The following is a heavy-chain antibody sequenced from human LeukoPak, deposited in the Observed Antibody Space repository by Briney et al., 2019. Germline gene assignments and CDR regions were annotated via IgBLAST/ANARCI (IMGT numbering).Heavy chain of an antibody. V-gene: IGHV4-4*02. CDR1: GGSISSNNW. J-gene: IGHJ3*02. CDR3: ARENCRGATCYSMWGAFDI. Sequence: SGTLSLTCAVSGGSISSNNWWGWVRQPPGKGLEWIGEIYHSGSTNYNPSLKSRINISVAKSKNRFSLNLSSVTAADTAIYYCARENCRGATCYSMWGAFDIWGQGTMVTV. CDR2: IYHSGST. D-gene: IGHD2-15*01.